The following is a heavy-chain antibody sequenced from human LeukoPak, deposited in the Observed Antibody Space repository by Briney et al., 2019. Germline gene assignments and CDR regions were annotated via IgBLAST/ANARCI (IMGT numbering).Heavy chain of an antibody. V-gene: IGHV4-59*01. Sequence: SETLSLTCTVSGGSISTYYWAWIRQPPGKGLEWIGYIHYTGSPNYNPSLKSRVTISVDSSKNQFSLKLSSVTAADTAVYYCARGGYYGSGNDFRFDPWGQGTLVTVSS. J-gene: IGHJ5*02. CDR2: IHYTGSP. D-gene: IGHD3-10*01. CDR1: GGSISTYY. CDR3: ARGGYYGSGNDFRFDP.